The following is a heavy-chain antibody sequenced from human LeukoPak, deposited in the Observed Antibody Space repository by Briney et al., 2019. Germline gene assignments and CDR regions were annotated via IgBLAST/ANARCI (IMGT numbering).Heavy chain of an antibody. V-gene: IGHV3-64D*09. D-gene: IGHD3-3*01. CDR2: ISSNGGST. Sequence: GGSLRLSCSASGFTFSSYAMHWVRQAPGKGLEYVSAISSNGGSTYYADSVKGRFTISRDNSKNTLYLQMSSLRAEDTAVYYCVKDWGVNYDFWGGSGAFDIWGQGAMVTVSS. J-gene: IGHJ3*02. CDR3: VKDWGVNYDFWGGSGAFDI. CDR1: GFTFSSYA.